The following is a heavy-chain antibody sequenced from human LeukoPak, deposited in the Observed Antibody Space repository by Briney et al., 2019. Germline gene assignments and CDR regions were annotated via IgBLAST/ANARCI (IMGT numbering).Heavy chain of an antibody. D-gene: IGHD5-18*01. J-gene: IGHJ5*02. V-gene: IGHV4-59*01. CDR3: AREWIPTTGWFDP. CDR1: GGSISSYY. Sequence: SETLSLTCTVSGGSISSYYWSWIRQPPGNGLEWIGYIYYSGSTNYNPSLKSRVTISVDTSKNQFSLKLSSVTAADTAVYYCAREWIPTTGWFDPWGQGTLVTVSS. CDR2: IYYSGST.